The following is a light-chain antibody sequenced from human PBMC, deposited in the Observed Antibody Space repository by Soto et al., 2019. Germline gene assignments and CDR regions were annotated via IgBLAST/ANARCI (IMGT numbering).Light chain of an antibody. CDR1: SSNIGAGYD. CDR2: GNS. Sequence: QSVLTQPPSVSGAPGQRVTISCTGSSSNIGAGYDVPWYQQLPGTAPKLLIYGNSNRPSGVPDRFAGSKSGTSASLAITGLQAEDEADYCCQSYDSSLSAVVFGGGTKVTVL. V-gene: IGLV1-40*01. J-gene: IGLJ2*01. CDR3: QSYDSSLSAVV.